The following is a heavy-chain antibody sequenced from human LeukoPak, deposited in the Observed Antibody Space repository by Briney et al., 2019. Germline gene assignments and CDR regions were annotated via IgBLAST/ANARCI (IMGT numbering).Heavy chain of an antibody. Sequence: GGSLRLSCAASGFTFSGSAMHWVRQASGKGLEWVGRIRSKTNNYATAYATSVKGRFTISRDDSKNMAYLQMNSLKTEDTAVYYCANRTPYSGSYWGQGTLVTVSS. D-gene: IGHD1-26*01. J-gene: IGHJ4*02. V-gene: IGHV3-73*01. CDR2: IRSKTNNYAT. CDR3: ANRTPYSGSY. CDR1: GFTFSGSA.